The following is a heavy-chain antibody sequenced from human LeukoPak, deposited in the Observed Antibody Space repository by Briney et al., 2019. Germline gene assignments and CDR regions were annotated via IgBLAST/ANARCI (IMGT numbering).Heavy chain of an antibody. CDR1: GGSISSGSYY. CDR2: VYTSGST. CDR3: ARDLSSGYYYVGNWFDP. D-gene: IGHD3-22*01. V-gene: IGHV4-61*02. J-gene: IGHJ5*02. Sequence: SQTLSLTCTVSGGSISSGSYYWSWIRQPAGKGLEWIGRVYTSGSTNYNPSLKSRVTISVDTSKNQFSLKLSSVTAADTAVYYCARDLSSGYYYVGNWFDPWGQGTLVTVSS.